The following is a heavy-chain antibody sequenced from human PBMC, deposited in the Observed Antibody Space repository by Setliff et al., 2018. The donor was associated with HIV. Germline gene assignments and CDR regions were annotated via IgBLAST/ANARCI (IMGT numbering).Heavy chain of an antibody. CDR2: VYHGGSA. D-gene: IGHD1-26*01. V-gene: IGHV4-38-2*01. J-gene: IGHJ4*02. CDR1: GYSISSSYY. Sequence: PSETLSLTCAVSGYSISSSYYWGWIRQPPGKGLEWIASVYHGGSAYYNPSLKSRVTTSVDTSKNQFSLGLSSVTAADTAVYYCARQGIVGVARAFDIWGQGFDSWGQGRLVTV. CDR3: ARQGIVGVARAFDIWGQGFDS.